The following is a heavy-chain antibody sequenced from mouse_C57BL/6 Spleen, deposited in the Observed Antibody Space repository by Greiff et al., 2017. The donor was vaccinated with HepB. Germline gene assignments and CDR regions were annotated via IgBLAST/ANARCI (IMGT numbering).Heavy chain of an antibody. Sequence: EVKLQESGPELVKPGASVKMSCKASGYTFTDYNMHWVKQSHGKSLEWIGYINPNNGGTSYNQKFKGKATLTVNKSSSTAYMDLRSLTSEDSAVYCCARRVCGDCYWYFDVWGTGTTVTVSS. CDR1: GYTFTDYN. J-gene: IGHJ1*03. V-gene: IGHV1-22*01. CDR3: ARRVCGDCYWYFDV. CDR2: INPNNGGT. D-gene: IGHD2-13*01.